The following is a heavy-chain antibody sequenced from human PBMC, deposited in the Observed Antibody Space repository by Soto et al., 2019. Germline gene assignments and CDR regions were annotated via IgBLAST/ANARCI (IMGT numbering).Heavy chain of an antibody. Sequence: VKVSCKASGGTFSSYAISWVRQAPGQGLEWMGGIIPIFGTANYAQKFQGRVTITADESTSTAYMELSSLRSEDTAVYYCARVGVVVVPAATYYYYYGMDVWGQGTTVTVS. CDR3: ARVGVVVVPAATYYYYYGMDV. J-gene: IGHJ6*02. V-gene: IGHV1-69*13. D-gene: IGHD2-2*01. CDR1: GGTFSSYA. CDR2: IIPIFGTA.